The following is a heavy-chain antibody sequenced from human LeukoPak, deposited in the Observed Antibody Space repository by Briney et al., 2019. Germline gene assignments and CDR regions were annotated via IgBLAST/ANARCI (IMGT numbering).Heavy chain of an antibody. CDR2: IYYSGST. CDR3: ARLWGYSGYDYFDY. CDR1: GGSISSYY. D-gene: IGHD5-12*01. V-gene: IGHV4-59*08. J-gene: IGHJ4*02. Sequence: SETLSLTCTVSGGSISSYYWSWLRQPPGKGLEWIGYIYYSGSTNYNPSLKSRVTISVDTSKNQFSLKLSSVTAADTAVYYCARLWGYSGYDYFDYWGQGTLVTVSS.